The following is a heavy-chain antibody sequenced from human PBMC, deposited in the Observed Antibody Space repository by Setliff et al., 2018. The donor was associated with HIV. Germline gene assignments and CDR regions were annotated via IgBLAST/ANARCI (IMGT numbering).Heavy chain of an antibody. J-gene: IGHJ6*02. CDR1: GGSISSGSYY. Sequence: PSETLSLTCTVSGGSISSGSYYWSWIRQPAGKGLEWIGRIYTSGSTNYKPSLKSRVTISVYTSKNQFSLKLRSVTAADTAVYYCARITMVRGVYYGMDVWGQGTTVTVSS. V-gene: IGHV4-61*02. D-gene: IGHD3-10*01. CDR2: IYTSGST. CDR3: ARITMVRGVYYGMDV.